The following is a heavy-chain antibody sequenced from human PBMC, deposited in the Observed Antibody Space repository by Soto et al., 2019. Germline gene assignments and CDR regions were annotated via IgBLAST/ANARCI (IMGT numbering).Heavy chain of an antibody. Sequence: GWLGRSCPASGFTFRSYAMHWVRPAAGKGLEWVAVISYDGSNKYYADSVKGRFTISRDNSKNTMYLQMNSLRVEDTAVYYCARTYSSGWYGDLDYWGQGTLVTVYS. J-gene: IGHJ4*02. CDR3: ARTYSSGWYGDLDY. CDR2: ISYDGSNK. V-gene: IGHV3-30-3*01. D-gene: IGHD6-19*01. CDR1: GFTFRSYA.